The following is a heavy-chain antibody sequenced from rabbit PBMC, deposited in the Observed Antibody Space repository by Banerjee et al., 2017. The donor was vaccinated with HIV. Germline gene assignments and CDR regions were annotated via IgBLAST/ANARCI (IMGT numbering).Heavy chain of an antibody. V-gene: IGHV1S45*01. CDR3: ARDLAGVIGWNFGL. D-gene: IGHD4-1*01. CDR1: GFDFSSSG. CDR2: INTISGDT. Sequence: QEQLVESGGGLVQPEGSLTLTCKASGFDFSSSGMCWVRQALGKGPEWIACINTISGDTVYATWAKGRFTISKASWTTVTLQMTSLTAADTASYFCARDLAGVIGWNFGLWGPGTLVTVS. J-gene: IGHJ6*01.